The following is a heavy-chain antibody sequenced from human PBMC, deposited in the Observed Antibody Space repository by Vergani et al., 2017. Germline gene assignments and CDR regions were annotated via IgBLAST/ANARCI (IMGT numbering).Heavy chain of an antibody. V-gene: IGHV5-10-1*03. D-gene: IGHD3-22*01. J-gene: IGHJ6*02. Sequence: EVQLVQSGAEVKKPGESLRISCKGSGYSFTSYWISWVRQMPGKGLEWMGRIDPSDSYTNYSPSFQGHVTISADKSISTAYLQWSSLKASDTAMYYCASGAKYYYDSSGYYGNYYYGMDVWGQGTTVTVSS. CDR2: IDPSDSYT. CDR3: ASGAKYYYDSSGYYGNYYYGMDV. CDR1: GYSFTSYW.